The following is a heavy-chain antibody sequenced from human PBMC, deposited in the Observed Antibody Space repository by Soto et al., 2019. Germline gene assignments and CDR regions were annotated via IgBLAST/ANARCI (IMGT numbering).Heavy chain of an antibody. D-gene: IGHD5-12*01. CDR2: ISYSGST. CDR1: GVSIGSHGYF. Sequence: SETLSLTCTVSGVSIGSHGYFWGWIRQPPGKGLEWIGMISYSGSTYYSPSLKSRVTISADTSKNQLSLKLSSVTAADTAVYYCAAGGGLPRYYWGQGTLVTVS. V-gene: IGHV4-39*07. CDR3: AAGGGLPRYY. J-gene: IGHJ4*02.